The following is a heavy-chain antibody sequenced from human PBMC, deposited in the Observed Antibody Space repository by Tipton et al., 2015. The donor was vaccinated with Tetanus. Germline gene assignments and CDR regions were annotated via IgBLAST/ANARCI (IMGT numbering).Heavy chain of an antibody. Sequence: GLVKPSETLSLTCTVSGDSISSNYWSWIRQPAGKGPEWIGRIYINGRNNYNPSLKSRVTISVDTSKNQFSLKLTSVTAADTAVYYCARPVKQWLVPVDSWGQGTLVTVSS. D-gene: IGHD6-19*01. V-gene: IGHV4-4*07. CDR3: ARPVKQWLVPVDS. J-gene: IGHJ4*02. CDR1: GDSISSNY. CDR2: IYINGRN.